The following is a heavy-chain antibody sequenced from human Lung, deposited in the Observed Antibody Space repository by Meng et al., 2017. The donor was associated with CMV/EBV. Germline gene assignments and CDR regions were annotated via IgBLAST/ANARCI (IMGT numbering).Heavy chain of an antibody. CDR1: GYTFTSYG. Sequence: KISXXASGYTFTSYGISWVRQAPGQGLEWMGWISAYNGNTNYAQKLQGRVTMTTDTSTSTAYMELRSLRSDDTAVYYCARGIVIAVAGTGVDYWGQGTLXTVSS. V-gene: IGHV1-18*01. J-gene: IGHJ4*02. CDR2: ISAYNGNT. D-gene: IGHD6-19*01. CDR3: ARGIVIAVAGTGVDY.